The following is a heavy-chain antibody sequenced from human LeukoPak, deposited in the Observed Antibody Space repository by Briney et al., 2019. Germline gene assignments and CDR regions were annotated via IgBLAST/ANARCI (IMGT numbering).Heavy chain of an antibody. CDR3: TKLRGVSWALLAFDF. Sequence: PGASLRLSCVASGFTFSGNAMSWVRQTPGKGLEWVSAISAGGGGKYYADSVKGRFTISRDNSKNTLYLQMNSLRAEDTAMYYFTKLRGVSWALLAFDFWGQGALVTVSS. J-gene: IGHJ4*02. V-gene: IGHV3-23*01. CDR2: ISAGGGGK. CDR1: GFTFSGNA. D-gene: IGHD3-10*01.